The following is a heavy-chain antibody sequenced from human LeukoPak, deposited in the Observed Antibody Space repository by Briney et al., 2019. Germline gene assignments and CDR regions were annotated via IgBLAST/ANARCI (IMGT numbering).Heavy chain of an antibody. CDR1: GFTVSSNY. D-gene: IGHD3-10*01. Sequence: GGSLRLSCAASGFTVSSNYMSWVRQAPGKGLEWVSVIYSGGSTYYADSVKGRFTISRDNSKNTLYLQMNSLRAEDTAVYCCARGGLFRPTPYYFDYWGQGTLVTVSS. V-gene: IGHV3-53*01. J-gene: IGHJ4*02. CDR3: ARGGLFRPTPYYFDY. CDR2: IYSGGST.